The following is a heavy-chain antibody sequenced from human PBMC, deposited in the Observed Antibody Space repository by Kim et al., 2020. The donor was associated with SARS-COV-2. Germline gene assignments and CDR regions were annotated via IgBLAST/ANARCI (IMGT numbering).Heavy chain of an antibody. Sequence: RGSLRLSCAASGFTVSTYWMHWVRQAPGKGLVWVSCIFGDGTTTTYADFVKGRFTISRDGANNMAYLQMNSLRAEDTAVYYCARGAGGARPDFWGQGTLV. CDR3: ARGAGGARPDF. CDR2: IFGDGTTT. D-gene: IGHD1-26*01. J-gene: IGHJ4*02. V-gene: IGHV3-74*03. CDR1: GFTVSTYW.